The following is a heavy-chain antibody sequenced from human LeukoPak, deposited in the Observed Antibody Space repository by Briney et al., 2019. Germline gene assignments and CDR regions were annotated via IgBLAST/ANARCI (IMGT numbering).Heavy chain of an antibody. V-gene: IGHV1-24*01. CDR2: FDPEDGET. Sequence: PSVKVSCKVSGYTLTELSIHWVRQAPGKGLGWMVGFDPEDGETIYAQKFQGRVTMTEDTSTDTAYMELSSLRSEDTAVYYCATASGGYDYVPDYWGQGTLVTVSS. CDR1: GYTLTELS. D-gene: IGHD5-12*01. J-gene: IGHJ4*02. CDR3: ATASGGYDYVPDY.